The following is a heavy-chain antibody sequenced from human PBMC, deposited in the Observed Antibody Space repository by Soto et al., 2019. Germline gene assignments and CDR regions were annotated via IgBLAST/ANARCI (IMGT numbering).Heavy chain of an antibody. D-gene: IGHD3-22*01. CDR3: ARTSYDGSGTAADP. J-gene: IGHJ5*02. CDR2: IYYSGST. V-gene: IGHV4-31*03. Sequence: PSETLSLTCTVSGGSISSGGYYWSWIRQHPGKGLEWIGYIYYSGSTYYNPSLKSRVTISVDTSKNQFSLKLSSVTAADTAVYNCARTSYDGSGTAADPWGQGTLVTVSS. CDR1: GGSISSGGYY.